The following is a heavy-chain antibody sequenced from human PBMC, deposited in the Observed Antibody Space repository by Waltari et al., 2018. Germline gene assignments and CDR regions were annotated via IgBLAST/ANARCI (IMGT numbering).Heavy chain of an antibody. CDR3: ARDYYDSSGYYSDAFDI. J-gene: IGHJ3*02. CDR1: GGSFSGYY. V-gene: IGHV4-34*01. D-gene: IGHD3-22*01. Sequence: QVQLQQWGAGLLKPSETLSLTCAVYGGSFSGYYWSWIRQPPGKGLEWIGEINHSGSTNYNPALKRRVTISVDTSKNQFSLKLSSVTAADTAVYYCARDYYDSSGYYSDAFDIWGQGTMVTVSS. CDR2: INHSGST.